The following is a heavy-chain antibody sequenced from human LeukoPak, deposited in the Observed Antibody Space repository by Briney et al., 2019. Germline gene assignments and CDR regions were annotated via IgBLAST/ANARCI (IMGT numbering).Heavy chain of an antibody. CDR2: IYYSGST. CDR1: GGSISSYY. D-gene: IGHD1-26*01. Sequence: PSETLSLTCTVSGGSISSYYWSWIRQPPGKGLEWIGYIYYSGSTSYNPSLESRVTISVDTSKNQFSLKLSSVTAADTAVYYCARAYSGSYYDWFDPWGQGTLVTVSS. V-gene: IGHV4-59*12. CDR3: ARAYSGSYYDWFDP. J-gene: IGHJ5*02.